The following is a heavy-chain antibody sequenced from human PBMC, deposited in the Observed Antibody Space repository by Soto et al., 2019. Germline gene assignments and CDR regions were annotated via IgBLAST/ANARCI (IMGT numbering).Heavy chain of an antibody. CDR3: ARSRGYDWWSGYPRTQNYFDY. J-gene: IGHJ4*02. V-gene: IGHV4-59*01. Sequence: SETLSLTCTVSGGSISSYYWSWIRQPPGKGLEWIGYTYYSGSTNYNPSLKSRVTISVDTSKNQFSLKLSSVTAADTAVYYCARSRGYDWWSGYPRTQNYFDYWGQGTLVTVSS. CDR1: GGSISSYY. D-gene: IGHD3-3*01. CDR2: TYYSGST.